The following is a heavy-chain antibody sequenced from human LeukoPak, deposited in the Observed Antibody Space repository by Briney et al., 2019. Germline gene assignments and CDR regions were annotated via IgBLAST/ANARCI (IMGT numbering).Heavy chain of an antibody. CDR1: RFTFSSYS. J-gene: IGHJ4*02. CDR3: ARDSIQQQLVLEDRGYPYYFEH. V-gene: IGHV3-21*01. Sequence: GGSLRLSCAASRFTFSSYSMNWVRQAPGKGLERVSSISSSGNYIYYADSVKGRFTISRDNAKNSLYLQMNSLRAEDTAVYYCARDSIQQQLVLEDRGYPYYFEHWGQGTLVTVSS. CDR2: ISSSGNYI. D-gene: IGHD6-13*01.